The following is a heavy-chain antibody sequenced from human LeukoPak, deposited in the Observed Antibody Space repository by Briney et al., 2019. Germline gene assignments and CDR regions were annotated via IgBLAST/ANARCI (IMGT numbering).Heavy chain of an antibody. CDR2: ISSSSTI. D-gene: IGHD3-9*01. V-gene: IGHV3-48*02. Sequence: PGGSLRLSCAASGFTFSSYSMNWVRQAPGKGLEWVSYISSSSTIYYADSVKGRFTISRDNAKNSLYLQMNSLRDEDTAVYYCVLVLRYFDWGAFDYWGQGTLVTVSS. CDR3: VLVLRYFDWGAFDY. J-gene: IGHJ4*02. CDR1: GFTFSSYS.